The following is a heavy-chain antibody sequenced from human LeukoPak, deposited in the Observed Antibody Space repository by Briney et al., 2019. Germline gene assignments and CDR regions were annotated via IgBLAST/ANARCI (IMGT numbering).Heavy chain of an antibody. Sequence: SETLSLTCTVSGASIRSSYWSWIRQPPGKGLEWIGYIYYSGSTNYNPSLKSRVTISVDTSKNQFSLKLSSVTAADTAVYYCARSLWFPPYYFDYWGQGTLVTVSS. CDR1: GASIRSSY. CDR3: ARSLWFPPYYFDY. D-gene: IGHD5-18*01. V-gene: IGHV4-59*01. CDR2: IYYSGST. J-gene: IGHJ4*02.